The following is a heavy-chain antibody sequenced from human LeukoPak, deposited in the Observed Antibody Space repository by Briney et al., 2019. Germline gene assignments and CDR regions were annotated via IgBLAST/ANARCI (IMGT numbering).Heavy chain of an antibody. CDR2: ISCDARNK. CDR3: AAEEFQVSHAFDI. Sequence: GGSLRLSCAASGFTFNRHGMHWLRQAPGKGLEWVAFISCDARNKYYGDSVKGRFTISRDNSKNKLYLQMSSLRTEDTAVYFCAAEEFQVSHAFDIWGQGTMVTVSS. V-gene: IGHV3-30*02. J-gene: IGHJ3*02. CDR1: GFTFNRHG. D-gene: IGHD3-10*01.